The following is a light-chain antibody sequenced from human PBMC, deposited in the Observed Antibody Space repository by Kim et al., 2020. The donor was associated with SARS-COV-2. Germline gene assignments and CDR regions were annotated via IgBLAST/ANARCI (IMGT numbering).Light chain of an antibody. CDR2: DAS. V-gene: IGKV1-13*02. Sequence: AIQLTQSPSSLSASVGDRVTITCRASQGISSALAWYQQKPGKAPKLLIYDASSLESGIPSRFSGSGSGTDFTLTISSLQPEDFATYYCQQFNSPMYTFGQGTKLEI. CDR1: QGISSA. CDR3: QQFNSPMYT. J-gene: IGKJ2*01.